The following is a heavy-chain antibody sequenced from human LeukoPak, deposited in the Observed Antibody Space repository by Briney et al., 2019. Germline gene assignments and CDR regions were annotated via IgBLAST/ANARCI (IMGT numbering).Heavy chain of an antibody. V-gene: IGHV4-59*01. D-gene: IGHD3-9*01. J-gene: IGHJ5*02. CDR3: ARQRPTYYDILTGYYGEGGNWFDP. CDR2: IYYSGST. Sequence: KPSETLSLTCTVSGGSISSYYWSRIRQPPGKGLEWIGYIYYSGSTNYNPSLKSRVTISVDTSKNQFSLKLSSVTAADTAVYYCARQRPTYYDILTGYYGEGGNWFDPWGQGTLVTVSS. CDR1: GGSISSYY.